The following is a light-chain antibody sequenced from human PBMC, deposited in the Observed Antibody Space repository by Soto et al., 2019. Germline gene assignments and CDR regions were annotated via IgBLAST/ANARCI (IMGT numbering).Light chain of an antibody. CDR1: QTISSH. Sequence: DIQMTQSPSSLSASVGDRVTITCRASQTISSHLNWYQQKPGKAPKLLIYAASSLQSGVPSRFSGSGSGTDFTLTINSLQPEDFATYFCQQSYSTTWSFGQGTKVGIK. CDR3: QQSYSTTWS. V-gene: IGKV1-39*01. J-gene: IGKJ1*01. CDR2: AAS.